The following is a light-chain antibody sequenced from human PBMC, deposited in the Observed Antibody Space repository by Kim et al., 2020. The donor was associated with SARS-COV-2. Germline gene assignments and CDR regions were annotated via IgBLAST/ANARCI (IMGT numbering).Light chain of an antibody. CDR2: KAS. CDR3: QQYTSYSPWT. CDR1: QTISRW. J-gene: IGKJ1*01. Sequence: SEGDRVTITCRASQTISRWVAWYQQKPGQAPKLLIYKASSLESGVPSRFSGSVSGTEFTLTISSLQPDDFATYYCQQYTSYSPWTFGQGTKVEIK. V-gene: IGKV1-5*03.